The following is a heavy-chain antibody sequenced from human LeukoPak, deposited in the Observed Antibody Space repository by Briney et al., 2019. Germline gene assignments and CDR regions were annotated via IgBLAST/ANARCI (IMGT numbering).Heavy chain of an antibody. CDR3: VRGEVPGRAGPDH. CDR2: IYSGDSDT. V-gene: IGHV5-51*01. D-gene: IGHD6-19*01. Sequence: GESPKISCKGSGDSSTSYWIGWVRQMPGKGREWTGIIYSGDSDTRYRPSFQGQVTISADKSISTPYLQWSRLKASDTAMYYCVRGEVPGRAGPDHWGQGTLVTVYS. CDR1: GDSSTSYW. J-gene: IGHJ5*02.